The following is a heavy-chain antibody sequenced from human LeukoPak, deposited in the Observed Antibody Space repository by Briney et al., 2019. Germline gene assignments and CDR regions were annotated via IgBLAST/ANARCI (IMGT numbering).Heavy chain of an antibody. D-gene: IGHD2-2*01. V-gene: IGHV3-21*01. J-gene: IGHJ4*02. CDR1: AFTFSSYS. CDR3: ARGDIVVVPPLDD. Sequence: GGSLRLSCAASAFTFSSYSMNWVRQAPGKGLEWVSSISTSSSYIYYADSGKGRFTISRDNAKNSPYLQMNSLRAEDTAVYYCARGDIVVVPPLDDWGQGTLVTVSS. CDR2: ISTSSSYI.